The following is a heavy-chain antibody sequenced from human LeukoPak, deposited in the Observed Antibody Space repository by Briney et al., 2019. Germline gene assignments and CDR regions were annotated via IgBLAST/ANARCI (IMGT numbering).Heavy chain of an antibody. D-gene: IGHD3-22*01. V-gene: IGHV4-34*01. CDR3: AREDHYYDSSGYPAFDY. Sequence: SSETLSLTCAVYGGSFSGYYWSWIRQPPGKGLEWIGEINHSGSTNYNPSLKSRVTISVDTSKNQFSLKLSSVTAADTAVYYCAREDHYYDSSGYPAFDYWGQGTLVTVSS. CDR1: GGSFSGYY. J-gene: IGHJ4*02. CDR2: INHSGST.